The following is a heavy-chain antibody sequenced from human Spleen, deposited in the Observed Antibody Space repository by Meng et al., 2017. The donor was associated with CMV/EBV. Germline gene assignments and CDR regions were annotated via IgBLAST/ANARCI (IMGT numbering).Heavy chain of an antibody. CDR3: ARRYGASAYNWFDP. CDR2: INHSGST. J-gene: IGHJ5*02. Sequence: QVQLLQWGAGLVKPSDTLSLSCAVYGGSFSGYYWSWIRQPPGKGLEWIGEINHSGSTNYNPSLKSRVTISVDTSKNQFSLKLSSVTAADTAVYYCARRYGASAYNWFDPWGQGTLVTVSS. V-gene: IGHV4-34*01. D-gene: IGHD4-17*01. CDR1: GGSFSGYY.